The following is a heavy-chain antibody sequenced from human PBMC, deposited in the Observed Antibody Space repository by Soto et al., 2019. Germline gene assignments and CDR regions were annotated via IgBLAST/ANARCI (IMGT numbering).Heavy chain of an antibody. V-gene: IGHV4-31*03. Sequence: SETLSLTCTVSGGSISSGGYYWSWIRQHPGKGLEWIGYIYYSGSTYYNLSLKSRVTISVDTSKNQFSLKLSSVTAADTAVYYCARGGYCSSTSCYRYFDYWGQGTLVTVSS. J-gene: IGHJ4*02. CDR1: GGSISSGGYY. D-gene: IGHD2-2*02. CDR3: ARGGYCSSTSCYRYFDY. CDR2: IYYSGST.